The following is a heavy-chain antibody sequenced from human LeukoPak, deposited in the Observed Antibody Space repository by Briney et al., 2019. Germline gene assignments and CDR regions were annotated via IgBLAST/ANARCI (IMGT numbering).Heavy chain of an antibody. J-gene: IGHJ5*02. V-gene: IGHV3-21*01. CDR1: GFTFSSYS. D-gene: IGHD4-17*01. CDR2: ISSSSYI. Sequence: GGSLRLSCAASGFTFSSYSMNWVRQAPGKGLEWVSSISSSSYIYYADSVKGRFTISRDNAKNSLHLQMNSLRAEDTAVYYCARGVPGGDYVSWFDPWGQGTLVTVSS. CDR3: ARGVPGGDYVSWFDP.